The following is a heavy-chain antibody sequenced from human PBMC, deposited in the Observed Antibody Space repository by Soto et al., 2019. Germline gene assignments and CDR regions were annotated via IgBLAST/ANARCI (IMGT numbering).Heavy chain of an antibody. CDR2: ISGSGGST. CDR3: GRAMATTGKPYFAY. Sequence: DVQLLLSGGGFVQPGGSLRLSCAASEFTFTTYAMNWVRQAPGEGLEWVSSISGSGGSTYYADSVKGRFTISRDDSKNTLYLQVNSLRVEDTAIYYCGRAMATTGKPYFAYWGQGTLVTVSS. J-gene: IGHJ4*02. V-gene: IGHV3-23*01. D-gene: IGHD3-10*01. CDR1: EFTFTTYA.